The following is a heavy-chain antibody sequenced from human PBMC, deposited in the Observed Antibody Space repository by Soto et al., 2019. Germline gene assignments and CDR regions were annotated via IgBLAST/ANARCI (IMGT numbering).Heavy chain of an antibody. J-gene: IGHJ5*02. CDR2: VNAANGDT. CDR3: VRRHVSATGIDWFDP. V-gene: IGHV1-3*01. D-gene: IGHD6-13*01. Sequence: ASVKVSCKASGYTFTSYGIHWVRQAPGQRLEWMGWVNAANGDTKYSPKFQGRVTITRDTSASTAYMELSSLRSEDTAVYYCVRRHVSATGIDWFDPWGQGTLVTVSS. CDR1: GYTFTSYG.